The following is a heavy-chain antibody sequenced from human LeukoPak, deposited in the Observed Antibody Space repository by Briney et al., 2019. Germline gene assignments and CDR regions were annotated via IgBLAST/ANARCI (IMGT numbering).Heavy chain of an antibody. CDR3: ARDSVNEGFDY. CDR1: GFTFSSYE. J-gene: IGHJ4*02. D-gene: IGHD1-1*01. V-gene: IGHV3-48*03. Sequence: GGSLRLSCAASGFTFSSYEMNWVRQAPGKGLEWVSYISSSGSTIYYADSVKGRFTISRDNAKNSLYLQMNSLRAEDTAVYYCARDSVNEGFDYWGQGTLVTVSS. CDR2: ISSSGSTI.